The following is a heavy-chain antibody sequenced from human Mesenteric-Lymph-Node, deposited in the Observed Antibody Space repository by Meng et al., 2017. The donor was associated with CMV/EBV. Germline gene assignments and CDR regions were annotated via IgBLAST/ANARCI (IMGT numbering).Heavy chain of an antibody. V-gene: IGHV3-30*03. CDR1: GSTFSNYI. Sequence: GESLKISCAASGSTFSNYIMHRVRQAPGKGLGWVAVISSDGSSRYHGDSVKGRFTISRDNSKNTLYLQMNSLRAEGTAVYYCAREDDAFDIWGQGTMVTVSS. J-gene: IGHJ3*02. CDR3: AREDDAFDI. CDR2: ISSDGSSR.